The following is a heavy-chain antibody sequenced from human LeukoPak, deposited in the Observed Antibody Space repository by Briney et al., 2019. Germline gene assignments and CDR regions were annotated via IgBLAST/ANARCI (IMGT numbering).Heavy chain of an antibody. CDR2: IDPSDSYT. J-gene: IGHJ4*02. D-gene: IGHD5-18*01. Sequence: GESLKISCKGSGYSFTSYWISWVRQMPGKGLEWMGRIDPSDSYTNYSPSFQGHVTISADKSISTAYLQWSSLKASDTAMYYCARDRVDTAMVAWEDFDYWGQGTLVTVSS. CDR3: ARDRVDTAMVAWEDFDY. V-gene: IGHV5-10-1*01. CDR1: GYSFTSYW.